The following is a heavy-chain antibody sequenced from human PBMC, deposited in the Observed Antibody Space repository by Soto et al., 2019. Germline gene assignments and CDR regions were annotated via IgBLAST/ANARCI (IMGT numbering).Heavy chain of an antibody. CDR3: TTETRFDYYDSSGYFNY. CDR2: IKSKTDGGTT. Sequence: VGSLRLSCAASGFPFSNAWMSWVRQAPGKGLEWVGRIKSKTDGGTTDYAAPVKGRFTISRDDSKNTLYLQMNSLKTEDTAVYYCTTETRFDYYDSSGYFNYWGQGTLVTVSS. CDR1: GFPFSNAW. J-gene: IGHJ4*02. V-gene: IGHV3-15*01. D-gene: IGHD3-22*01.